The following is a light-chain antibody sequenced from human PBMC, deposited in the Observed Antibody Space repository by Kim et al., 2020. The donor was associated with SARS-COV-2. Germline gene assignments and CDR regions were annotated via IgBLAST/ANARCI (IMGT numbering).Light chain of an antibody. Sequence: GQSITISCTGTSSDVGGYYYVSWYQQHPGEAPNLMIYDVSQRPSGISNRFSGSKSDNTASLTISGLQAEDEADYFCSSFTSSSTWVFGGGTQLTVL. CDR3: SSFTSSSTWV. CDR2: DVS. J-gene: IGLJ3*02. V-gene: IGLV2-14*03. CDR1: SSDVGGYYY.